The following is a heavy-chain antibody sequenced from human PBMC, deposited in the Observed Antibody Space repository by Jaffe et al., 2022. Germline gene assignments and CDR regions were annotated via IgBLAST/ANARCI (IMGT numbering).Heavy chain of an antibody. V-gene: IGHV4-39*01. D-gene: IGHD6-6*01. Sequence: QLQLQESGPGLVKPSETLSLTCTVSGGSISSSSYYWGWIRQPPGKGLEWIGSIYYSGSTYYNPSLKSRVTISVDTSKNQFSLKLSSVTAADTAVYYCARLVGRQLVRTRGIDYWGQGTLVTVSS. CDR3: ARLVGRQLVRTRGIDY. CDR1: GGSISSSSYY. CDR2: IYYSGST. J-gene: IGHJ4*02.